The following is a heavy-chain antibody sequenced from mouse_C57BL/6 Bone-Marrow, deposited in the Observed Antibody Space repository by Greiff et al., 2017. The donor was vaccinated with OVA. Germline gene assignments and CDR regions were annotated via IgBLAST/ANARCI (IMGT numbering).Heavy chain of an antibody. CDR2: IWTGGGT. D-gene: IGHD1-1*01. CDR3: AREGVFITTVVRYFDV. Sequence: QVQLQQSGPGLVAPSQSLSITCTVSGFSLTSYAISWVRQPPGKGLEWLGVIWTGGGTNYNSALKSRLSISKDNSKSQVFLKMNSLQTDDTARYYCAREGVFITTVVRYFDVWGTGTTVTVSS. J-gene: IGHJ1*03. V-gene: IGHV2-9-1*01. CDR1: GFSLTSYA.